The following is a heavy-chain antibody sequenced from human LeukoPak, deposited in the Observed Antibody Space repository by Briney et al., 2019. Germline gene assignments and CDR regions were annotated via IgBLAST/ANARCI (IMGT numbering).Heavy chain of an antibody. J-gene: IGHJ5*02. CDR1: GFTFSSYA. CDR3: AKHQLLLGWFDP. D-gene: IGHD2-2*01. V-gene: IGHV3-23*01. Sequence: PGGSLRLSCAASGFTFSSYAMSWVRQAPGEGLEWVSAISGSGGSTYYADSVKGRFTISRDNSKNTLYLQMNSLRAEDTAVYYCAKHQLLLGWFDPWGQGTLVTVSS. CDR2: ISGSGGST.